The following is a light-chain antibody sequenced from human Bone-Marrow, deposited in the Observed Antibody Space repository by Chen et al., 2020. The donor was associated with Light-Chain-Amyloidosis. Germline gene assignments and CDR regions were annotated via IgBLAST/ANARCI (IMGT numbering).Light chain of an antibody. Sequence: QSALTQPASVSGSPGQSITISCTGTSRDVGGDNHVSWYQQHPDIAPKLMINEVTNRPSWVPDRVSRSKSDNTASLTISGLQTEDEADYFCSSYTITNTLVFGSGTRVTV. V-gene: IGLV2-14*01. CDR2: EVT. J-gene: IGLJ1*01. CDR3: SSYTITNTLV. CDR1: SRDVGGDNH.